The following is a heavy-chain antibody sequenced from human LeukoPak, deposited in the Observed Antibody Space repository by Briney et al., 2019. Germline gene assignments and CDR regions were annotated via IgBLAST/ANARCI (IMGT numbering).Heavy chain of an antibody. CDR3: ARETTVTGRGLFDI. CDR1: GFTFSSYS. Sequence: GRCLRLSCAASGFTFSSYSMNWVRQAPGKGLEWVAYIISSSRTIYYADSVKGRFTISRDNSKNTLYLEMNSLRAEDTAVYYCARETTVTGRGLFDIWGQGTMVTVSS. V-gene: IGHV3-48*01. D-gene: IGHD4-17*01. CDR2: IISSSRTI. J-gene: IGHJ3*02.